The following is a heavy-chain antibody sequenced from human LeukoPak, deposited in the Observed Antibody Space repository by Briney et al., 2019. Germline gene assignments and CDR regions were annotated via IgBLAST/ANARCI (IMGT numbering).Heavy chain of an antibody. CDR2: ISYDGSNK. V-gene: IGHV3-30*04. J-gene: IGHJ5*02. CDR3: ATRRFDP. CDR1: GFTFSSYA. Sequence: PGRSLRLSCAASGFTFSSYAMHWVRQAPGKGLKWVAVISYDGSNKYYADSVKGRFTISRDNSKNTLYLQMNSLRAEDTAVYYCATRRFDPWGQGTLVTVSS.